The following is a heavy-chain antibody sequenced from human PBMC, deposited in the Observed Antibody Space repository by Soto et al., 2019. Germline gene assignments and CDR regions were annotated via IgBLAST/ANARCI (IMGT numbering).Heavy chain of an antibody. D-gene: IGHD3-10*01. V-gene: IGHV1-8*01. CDR3: ARFMVRGVIGP. CDR1: GYTFTSYD. J-gene: IGHJ5*02. Sequence: ASVKVSCKASGYTFTSYDINWVRQASGQGLEWMGWMNPNSGNTGYAQKFQGRVTMTRDTSMSTAYMELSSLRSEDTAVYYCARFMVRGVIGPWGQGTQVTVSS. CDR2: MNPNSGNT.